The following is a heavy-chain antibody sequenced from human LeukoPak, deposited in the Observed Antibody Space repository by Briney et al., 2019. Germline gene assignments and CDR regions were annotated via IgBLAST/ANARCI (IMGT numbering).Heavy chain of an antibody. V-gene: IGHV1-2*02. CDR3: ARGGDDILTGYDAFDI. D-gene: IGHD3-9*01. J-gene: IGHJ3*02. Sequence: ASVKVSCKASGYTFTGYYMHWVRQAPGQGLEWMGWINPNSGGTNYAQKFQGRVTMTRDTSISTAYMGLSRLRSDDTAVYYCARGGDDILTGYDAFDIWGQGTMVTVSS. CDR1: GYTFTGYY. CDR2: INPNSGGT.